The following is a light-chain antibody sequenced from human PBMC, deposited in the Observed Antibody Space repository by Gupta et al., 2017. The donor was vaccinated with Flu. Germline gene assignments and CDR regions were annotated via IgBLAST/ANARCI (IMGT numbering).Light chain of an antibody. CDR2: GDS. J-gene: IGLJ1*01. V-gene: IGLV1-40*01. Sequence: QSVLTQPPSVSGAPGQRVTISCTGSRPNIGAGYDVHWYQQLPGTAPKLLIYGDSNRPSGVPDRFSGSKSGTSASLAITGLQAEDEADYYCQSSDSSLSGYFVFGTGTKVTVL. CDR1: RPNIGAGYD. CDR3: QSSDSSLSGYFV.